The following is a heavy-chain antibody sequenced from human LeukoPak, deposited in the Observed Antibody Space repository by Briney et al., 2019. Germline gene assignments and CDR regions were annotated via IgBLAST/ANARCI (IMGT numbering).Heavy chain of an antibody. CDR2: IYSGGST. J-gene: IGHJ4*02. V-gene: IGHV3-53*01. D-gene: IGHD2-2*01. CDR3: ASVGASSFLH. CDR1: GFNVNSNY. Sequence: PGGSLRLSCAASGFNVNSNYMTWVRQAPGKGLEWVSVIYSGGSTYYGDSVKGRFTISRDNSKNTVYLQMNNVRAEDTAVYYCASVGASSFLHWGQGILVTVSS.